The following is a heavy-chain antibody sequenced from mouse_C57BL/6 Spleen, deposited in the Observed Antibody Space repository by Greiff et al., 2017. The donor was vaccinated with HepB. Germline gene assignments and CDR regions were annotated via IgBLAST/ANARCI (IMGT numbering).Heavy chain of an antibody. CDR1: GFTFSSYA. CDR2: ISDGGSYT. V-gene: IGHV5-4*01. J-gene: IGHJ4*01. CDR3: ARDRDYYDGFSLMDY. D-gene: IGHD1-1*01. Sequence: EVMLVESGGGLVKPGGSLKLSCAASGFTFSSYAMSWVRQTPEKRLEWVATISDGGSYTYYPDNVKGRFTISRDNAKNNLYLQMSHLKSEDTAMYYCARDRDYYDGFSLMDYWGQGTSVTVSS.